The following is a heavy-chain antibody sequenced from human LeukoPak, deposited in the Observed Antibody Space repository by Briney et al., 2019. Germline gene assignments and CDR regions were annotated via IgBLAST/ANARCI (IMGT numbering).Heavy chain of an antibody. CDR1: GYTFNNYG. CDR3: ARASASRTNSNSYCFETTKKNAFDI. J-gene: IGHJ3*02. D-gene: IGHD3-22*01. Sequence: ASVKVSCKTSGYTFNNYGITWVRTAPGQGLEWMGWISAYNGDKNYAQKFQGRVTLTTDTSTSTAYMELRSLSSDDTAVYYCARASASRTNSNSYCFETTKKNAFDIWGQGTMVTVSS. CDR2: ISAYNGDK. V-gene: IGHV1-18*01.